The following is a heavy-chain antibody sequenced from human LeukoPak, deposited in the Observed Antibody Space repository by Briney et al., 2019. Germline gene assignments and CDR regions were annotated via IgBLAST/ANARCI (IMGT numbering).Heavy chain of an antibody. J-gene: IGHJ4*02. Sequence: SETLSLTCTVSGGSISSSSYYWGWIRQPPGKGLEWIGTIHYSGNTFYTPSLKSRVTISVDTSKNQFSLELRSVTAADTAVYYCARVAYSGSYTFDHWGQGTLVTVSS. V-gene: IGHV4-39*07. D-gene: IGHD1-26*01. CDR3: ARVAYSGSYTFDH. CDR1: GGSISSSSYY. CDR2: IHYSGNT.